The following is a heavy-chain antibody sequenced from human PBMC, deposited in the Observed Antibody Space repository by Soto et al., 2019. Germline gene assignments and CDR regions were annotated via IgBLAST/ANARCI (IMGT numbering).Heavy chain of an antibody. CDR2: IKQDGSEK. CDR3: ARVRGPTYYDFWSGPSNYYYGMDV. CDR1: GFTFSSYW. D-gene: IGHD3-3*01. V-gene: IGHV3-7*01. Sequence: GGSLRFSCAASGFTFSSYWMSWVRQAPGKGLEWVANIKQDGSEKYYVDSVKGRFTISRDNAKNSLYLQMNSLRAEDTAVYYCARVRGPTYYDFWSGPSNYYYGMDVWGQGTTVTVSS. J-gene: IGHJ6*02.